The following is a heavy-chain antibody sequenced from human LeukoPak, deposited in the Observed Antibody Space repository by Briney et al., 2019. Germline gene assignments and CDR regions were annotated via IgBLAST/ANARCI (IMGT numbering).Heavy chain of an antibody. CDR2: IYPGDSDT. J-gene: IGHJ4*02. V-gene: IGHV5-51*01. CDR3: ATRIVGGAGFYYFDS. D-gene: IGHD1-26*01. Sequence: PGESLKTSCKGPGYNFTNKWIGWVRQMPGKGLEWMGIIYPGDSDTRYSPSLQGQVTISADKSISTAYLQWSSLKASDTAMYFCATRIVGGAGFYYFDSWGQGTLVTVTS. CDR1: GYNFTNKW.